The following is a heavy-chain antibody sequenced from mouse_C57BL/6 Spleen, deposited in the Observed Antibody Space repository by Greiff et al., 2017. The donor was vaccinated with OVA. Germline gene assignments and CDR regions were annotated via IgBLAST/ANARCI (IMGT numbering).Heavy chain of an antibody. D-gene: IGHD1-1*01. CDR2: ISGGGGNT. CDR3: ARQGDYYGSSPAWFAD. Sequence: DVMLVESGGGLVKPGGSLKLSCAASGFTFSSYTMSWVRQTPEKRLEWVATISGGGGNTYYPDSVTGRFTISRDNAKNTLYLQMSSRRSEDTALYYCARQGDYYGSSPAWFADWGQGTLVTVSA. J-gene: IGHJ3*01. V-gene: IGHV5-9*01. CDR1: GFTFSSYT.